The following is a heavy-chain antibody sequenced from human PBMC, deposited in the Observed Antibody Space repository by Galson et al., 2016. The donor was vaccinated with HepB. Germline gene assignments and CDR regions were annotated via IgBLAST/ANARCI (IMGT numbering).Heavy chain of an antibody. V-gene: IGHV3-30-3*01. Sequence: SLRLSCAASGFTFYTFTMHWVRQSPGKGPECVAAISFDGSNRHYADSVRGRFTISRDNPRNTLYLQMDSLTTEDTAVYYCARGEIGTTLDWGQAALVTVSS. J-gene: IGHJ4*02. D-gene: IGHD4-23*01. CDR1: GFTFYTFT. CDR3: ARGEIGTTLD. CDR2: ISFDGSNR.